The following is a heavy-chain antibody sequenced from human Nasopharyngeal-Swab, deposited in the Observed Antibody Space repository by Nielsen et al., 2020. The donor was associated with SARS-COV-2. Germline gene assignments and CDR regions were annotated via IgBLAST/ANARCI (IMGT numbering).Heavy chain of an antibody. CDR1: GFTFSSYS. CDR3: ARGGRLVYSSGWLEGNWFDP. D-gene: IGHD6-19*01. CDR2: ISSSSSYI. J-gene: IGHJ5*02. V-gene: IGHV3-21*01. Sequence: GGSLRLSCAASGFTFSSYSMNWVRQAPGKGLEWVSSISSSSSYIYYADSVKGRFTISRDNAKNSLYLQMNSLRAEDTAVYYCARGGRLVYSSGWLEGNWFDPWGQGTLVTVSS.